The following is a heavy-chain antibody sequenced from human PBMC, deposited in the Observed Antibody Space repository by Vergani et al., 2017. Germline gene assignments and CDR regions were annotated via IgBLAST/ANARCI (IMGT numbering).Heavy chain of an antibody. CDR2: MNPNSGNT. CDR3: ARQSSSWYAELPYYMDV. D-gene: IGHD6-13*01. Sequence: QVQLVQSGAEVKKPGASVKVSCKASGYTFTSYDINWVRQATGQGLEWMGWMNPNSGNTGYAQKFQGRVTMTRNTSISTAYMELSSLRSEDTAVYYCARQSSSWYAELPYYMDVWGKGTTVTVSS. V-gene: IGHV1-8*01. J-gene: IGHJ6*03. CDR1: GYTFTSYD.